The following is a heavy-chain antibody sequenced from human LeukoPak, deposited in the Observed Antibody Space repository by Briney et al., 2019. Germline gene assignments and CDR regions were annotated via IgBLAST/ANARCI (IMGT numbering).Heavy chain of an antibody. D-gene: IGHD3-22*01. CDR3: ARWLNYYDSSGYYYREPPGGYFDY. CDR1: GGTFSSYA. CDR2: IIPIFGTA. V-gene: IGHV1-69*05. Sequence: GASVKVSCKASGGTFSSYAISWVRQAPGQGLEWMGGIIPIFGTANYAQKFQGRVTITTDESTSTAYMELSSLRSEDTAVYYCARWLNYYDSSGYYYREPPGGYFDYWGQGTLVTVSS. J-gene: IGHJ4*02.